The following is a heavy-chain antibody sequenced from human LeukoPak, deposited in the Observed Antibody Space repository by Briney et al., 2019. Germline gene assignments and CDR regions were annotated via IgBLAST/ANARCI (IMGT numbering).Heavy chain of an antibody. CDR1: GFTFSSYA. CDR2: ILFDGSNK. V-gene: IGHV3-33*08. CDR3: ARDLSKGGYFDF. D-gene: IGHD1-26*01. J-gene: IGHJ4*02. Sequence: PGGSLRLSCSASGFTFSSYAMHWVRQAPGKGLEWVAHILFDGSNKNYADSLKGRLTTSRDNSKNTLYLQIDSLRAEDSAVYYCARDLSKGGYFDFWGQGTLVTVSS.